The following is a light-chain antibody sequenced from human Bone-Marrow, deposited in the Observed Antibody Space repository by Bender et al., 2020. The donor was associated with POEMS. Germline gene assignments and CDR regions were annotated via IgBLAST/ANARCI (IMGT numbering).Light chain of an antibody. J-gene: IGLJ3*02. V-gene: IGLV1-47*02. CDR1: NSNIGGNY. Sequence: QSILTQPPSASGTPGQRVTISCSGSNSNIGGNYVSWYQQLPGEAPKLLIYYDDLLTPGVSDRFSASKSGTSASLAISELQSEDEALYYCSAWDDSLSGWVFGGGTKLTVL. CDR3: SAWDDSLSGWV. CDR2: YDD.